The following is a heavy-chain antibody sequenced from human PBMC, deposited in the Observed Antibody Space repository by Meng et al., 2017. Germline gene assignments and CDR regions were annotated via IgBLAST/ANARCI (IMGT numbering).Heavy chain of an antibody. CDR3: ARDESYIAVAGPHGFDP. J-gene: IGHJ5*02. D-gene: IGHD6-19*01. CDR2: IIPICGAA. Sequence: QVEVVRWGAKVETPLASWTAPWNASLGPFGTYAISWVRQAPGKGLEWMGGIIPICGAANHGPKFPGIVMIIADEYTGTCYMELSSLISDDTAVYYCARDESYIAVAGPHGFDPWGQGTLVTVSS. V-gene: IGHV1-69*12. CDR1: LGPFGTYA.